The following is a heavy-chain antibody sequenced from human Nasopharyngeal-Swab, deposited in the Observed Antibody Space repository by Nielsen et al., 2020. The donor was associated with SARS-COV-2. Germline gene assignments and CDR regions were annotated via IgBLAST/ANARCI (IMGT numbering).Heavy chain of an antibody. D-gene: IGHD1-26*01. V-gene: IGHV3-30*03. J-gene: IGHJ4*02. Sequence: GGSLRLSCAASGFTFNSHGMHWVRQAPGKGLEWVAVISFDGSKKYYADSVKGRFTISRDNAKNSLYLQMSSLRDEDTAVYYCVREFEATGATYLDYWGLGTLVTVSS. CDR3: VREFEATGATYLDY. CDR2: ISFDGSKK. CDR1: GFTFNSHG.